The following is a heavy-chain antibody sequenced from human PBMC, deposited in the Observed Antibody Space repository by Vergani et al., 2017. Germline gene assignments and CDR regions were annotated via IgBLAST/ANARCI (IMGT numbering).Heavy chain of an antibody. CDR1: GFSIDNGYY. Sequence: QVQLQESGPGLVKPSETLSLTCAVSGFSIDNGYYWDWIRQPPGKGLEWIGSIYRTGRTHFNPSLKSRVTISVDTSNNHFSLRLSSLTAADTAVYYCARRSGIVYDIFSGNQYFFDFWGQGTLVTVSS. CDR3: ARRSGIVYDIFSGNQYFFDF. J-gene: IGHJ4*02. V-gene: IGHV4-38-2*01. CDR2: IYRTGRT. D-gene: IGHD3-9*01.